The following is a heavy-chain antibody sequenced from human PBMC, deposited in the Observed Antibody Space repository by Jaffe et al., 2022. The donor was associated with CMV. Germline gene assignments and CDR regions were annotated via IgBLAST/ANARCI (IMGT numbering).Heavy chain of an antibody. V-gene: IGHV3-33*08. CDR2: IWYDGSNK. J-gene: IGHJ4*02. CDR1: GFTFSSYG. Sequence: QVQLVESGGGVVQPGRSLRLSCAASGFTFSSYGMHWVRQAPGKGLEWVAVIWYDGSNKYYADSVKGRFTISRDNSKNTLYLQMNSLRAEDTAVYYCARDSDRQTPFDYWGQGTLVTVSS. D-gene: IGHD3-10*01. CDR3: ARDSDRQTPFDY.